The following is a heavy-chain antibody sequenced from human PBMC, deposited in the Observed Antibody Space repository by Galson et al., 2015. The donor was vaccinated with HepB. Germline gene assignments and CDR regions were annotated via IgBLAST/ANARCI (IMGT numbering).Heavy chain of an antibody. CDR3: ASMAGTGSLLEDY. CDR1: GYTFTSYH. Sequence: SVKVSCKASGYTFTSYHMHWVRQAPGQGLEWMGIINPSGGSTSYAQKFQGRVTMTRDTSTSTVYMELSSLRSEDTAVYYCASMAGTGSLLEDYWGQGTLVTVSS. CDR2: INPSGGST. D-gene: IGHD1-7*01. J-gene: IGHJ4*02. V-gene: IGHV1-46*03.